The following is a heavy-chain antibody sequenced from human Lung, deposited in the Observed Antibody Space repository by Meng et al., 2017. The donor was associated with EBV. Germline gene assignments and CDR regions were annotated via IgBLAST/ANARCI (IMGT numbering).Heavy chain of an antibody. Sequence: QLVGPVGGWGKARGLLWLSCAGSGFSFSEYFMSGVRQGPGKGLEGISEISSSESTKSCADSVNDRFPDSRDNVKNSLYLQMNSLRAEDTAVYYCARAHDEYYYDSRGYPYWGQGTLVTVSS. V-gene: IGHV3-11*01. D-gene: IGHD3-22*01. CDR3: ARAHDEYYYDSRGYPY. J-gene: IGHJ4*01. CDR2: ISSSESTK. CDR1: GFSFSEYF.